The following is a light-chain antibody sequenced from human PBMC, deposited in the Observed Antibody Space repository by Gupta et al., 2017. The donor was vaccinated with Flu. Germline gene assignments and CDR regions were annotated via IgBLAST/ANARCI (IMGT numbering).Light chain of an antibody. CDR3: AAWDDSLLRV. J-gene: IGLJ3*02. CDR1: SSNIGSHT. V-gene: IGLV1-44*01. Sequence: QSVLTQPPSAPGTPGQRVTISCSGSSSNIGSHTVSWYQQLPGTAPKLLIYKNNQRPSGVPDRFSGSKSGTSASLAISGLQSEDDADYYCAAWDDSLLRVFGGVTKVTVL. CDR2: KNN.